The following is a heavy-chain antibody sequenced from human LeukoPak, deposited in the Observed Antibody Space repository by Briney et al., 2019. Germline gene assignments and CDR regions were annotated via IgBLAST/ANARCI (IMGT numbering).Heavy chain of an antibody. V-gene: IGHV4-61*01. D-gene: IGHD1-26*01. CDR1: GYSISSSYY. Sequence: ASETLSLTCTVSGYSISSSYYWSWIRQPPGKGLEWIGYIYYSGSTNYNPSLKSRVTISVDTSKNQFSLKLSSVTAADTAVYYCARRMGATPTLNWFDPWGQGTLVTVSS. CDR3: ARRMGATPTLNWFDP. CDR2: IYYSGST. J-gene: IGHJ5*02.